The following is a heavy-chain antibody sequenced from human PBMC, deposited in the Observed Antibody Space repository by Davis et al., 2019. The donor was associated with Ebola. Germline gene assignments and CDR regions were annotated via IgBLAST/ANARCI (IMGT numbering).Heavy chain of an antibody. Sequence: GESLKISCTASGFTFGDYVMSWVRQAPGKGLEWVGFIRSKAYGGTTEYAASVKGRFTISRDDSKSIAYLQINSLKTEDTAVYYCTRVKDNRGYYYGAMGYWGQGTLLTVSS. V-gene: IGHV3-49*04. CDR3: TRVKDNRGYYYGAMGY. J-gene: IGHJ4*02. D-gene: IGHD3-22*01. CDR2: IRSKAYGGTT. CDR1: GFTFGDYV.